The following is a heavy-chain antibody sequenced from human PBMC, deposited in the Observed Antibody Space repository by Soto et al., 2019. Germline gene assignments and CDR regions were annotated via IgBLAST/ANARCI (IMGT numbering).Heavy chain of an antibody. CDR2: MNPNSGNT. CDR3: ARVGGFTIFGVEDAFDI. J-gene: IGHJ3*02. V-gene: IGHV1-8*01. D-gene: IGHD3-3*01. Sequence: ASVKVSCKASGYTFTSYDINWVRQATGQGLEWMGWMNPNSGNTGYAQKFQGRVTMTRNTSISTAYMELSSLRSEDTAVYYCARVGGFTIFGVEDAFDIWGQGTMVTVSS. CDR1: GYTFTSYD.